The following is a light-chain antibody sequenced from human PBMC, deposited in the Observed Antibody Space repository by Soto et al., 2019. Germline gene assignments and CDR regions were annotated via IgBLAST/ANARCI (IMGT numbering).Light chain of an antibody. CDR2: DAS. Sequence: DIQMNQSPSSLSASVGDSVTITCQASQDISNYLNWYQQKPGKDPKLLIYDASNLETGVPSRFSGSGSGTDFTFTISSLQPEDIATYYCQQYDNLLLTFGGGTKVEIK. CDR3: QQYDNLLLT. CDR1: QDISNY. J-gene: IGKJ4*02. V-gene: IGKV1-33*01.